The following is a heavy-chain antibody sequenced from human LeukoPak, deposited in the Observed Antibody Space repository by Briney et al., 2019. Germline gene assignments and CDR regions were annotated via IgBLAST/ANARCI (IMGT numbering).Heavy chain of an antibody. CDR1: GFTFSSYN. D-gene: IGHD5-18*01. CDR2: ISSSGSYI. CDR3: ARSVDRAMVPLDY. Sequence: GGSLRLSCTASGFTFSSYNMNWVRQAPGKGLEWVSSISSSGSYIYFGDSVKARFTISRDNAKNALYLQMNSLRAEDMAVYYCARSVDRAMVPLDYWGQGTLVTVSS. V-gene: IGHV3-21*01. J-gene: IGHJ4*02.